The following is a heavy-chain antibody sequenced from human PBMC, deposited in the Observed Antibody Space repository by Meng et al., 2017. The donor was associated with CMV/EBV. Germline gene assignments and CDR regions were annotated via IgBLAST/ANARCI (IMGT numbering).Heavy chain of an antibody. J-gene: IGHJ4*02. D-gene: IGHD5-12*01. CDR3: AKVRHAGYSGYDIFF. CDR1: GFTFSNYG. CDR2: IRYDGSNK. V-gene: IGHV3-30*02. Sequence: GGSLRLSCAASGFTFSNYGMHWVRQAPGKGLEWVAFIRYDGSNKYYADSVKGRFTISRDNSKNTLYLQMNSLRAEDTAVYYCAKVRHAGYSGYDIFFWGQGTLVTVSS.